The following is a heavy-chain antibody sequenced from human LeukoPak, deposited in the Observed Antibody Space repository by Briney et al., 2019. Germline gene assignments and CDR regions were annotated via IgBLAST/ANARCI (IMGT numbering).Heavy chain of an antibody. D-gene: IGHD3-22*01. CDR2: INAYNGNT. CDR1: GYTFTSYG. V-gene: IGHV1-18*01. Sequence: GASVTVSCKASGYTFTSYGISWVRQAPGQGLEWMGWINAYNGNTKYAQNLQGRVTMTTDTSTSTAYMELRSLRSDDTAVYNCVREDSSGYYDDWGQGTLVTVSS. CDR3: VREDSSGYYDD. J-gene: IGHJ4*02.